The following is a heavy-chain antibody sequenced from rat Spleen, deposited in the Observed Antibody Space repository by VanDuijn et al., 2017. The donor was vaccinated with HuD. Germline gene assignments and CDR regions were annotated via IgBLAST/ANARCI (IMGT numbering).Heavy chain of an antibody. V-gene: IGHV5-29*01. D-gene: IGHD3-4*01. CDR1: GFTFSNYG. J-gene: IGHJ2*01. CDR2: ISYDGSST. CDR3: AKGGQPDY. Sequence: EVQLVESGGGLVQPGRSLKLSCAASGFTFSNYGMAWVRQAPTKGLEWVATISYDGSSTYYRDSVKGRFTISRDNAKNTVHLQMNSLRSEDTATYYGAKGGQPDYWGQGVMVTVSS.